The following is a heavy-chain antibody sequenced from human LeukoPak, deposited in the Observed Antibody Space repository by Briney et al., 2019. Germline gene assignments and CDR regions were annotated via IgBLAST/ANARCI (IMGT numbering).Heavy chain of an antibody. CDR1: GYTFTGSY. CDR3: ARDAGYCTGGSCWYFDH. D-gene: IGHD2-15*01. Sequence: ASVKVSCEASGYTFTGSYLHWVRQAPGQGLEWMGWINLNSGGTNFAQRFQGRVTMTRDTSISTAYMDLSRLISDDTAVYYCARDAGYCTGGSCWYFDHWGQGTLVTVSS. V-gene: IGHV1-2*02. J-gene: IGHJ4*02. CDR2: INLNSGGT.